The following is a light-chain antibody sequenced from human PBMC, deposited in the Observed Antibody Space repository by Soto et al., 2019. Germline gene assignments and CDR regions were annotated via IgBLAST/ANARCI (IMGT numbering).Light chain of an antibody. CDR3: QQHNNWPPWT. Sequence: EIVLTQSPGTLSLSPGERATLSCRASQSVNSRLAWYQHKPGQTPRLIVYDAYTRATGIPARFSGSGSGTEFTLTISSLQSEDFAVYFCQQHNNWPPWTFGQGTKVDIK. J-gene: IGKJ1*01. CDR1: QSVNSR. CDR2: DAY. V-gene: IGKV3-15*01.